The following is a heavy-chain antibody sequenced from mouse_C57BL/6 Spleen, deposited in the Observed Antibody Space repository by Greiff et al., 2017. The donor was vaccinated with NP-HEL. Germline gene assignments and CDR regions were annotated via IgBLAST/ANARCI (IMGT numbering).Heavy chain of an antibody. V-gene: IGHV5-4*01. D-gene: IGHD2-1*01. CDR1: GFTFSSYA. CDR3: ARESYGNYGDYFDY. CDR2: ISDGGSYT. J-gene: IGHJ2*01. Sequence: EVMLVESGGGLVKPGGSLKLSCAASGFTFSSYAMSWVRQTPEKRLEWVATISDGGSYTYYPDNVKGRFTISRDNAKNNLYLQMSHLKSEDTAMYYCARESYGNYGDYFDYWGQGTTLTVSS.